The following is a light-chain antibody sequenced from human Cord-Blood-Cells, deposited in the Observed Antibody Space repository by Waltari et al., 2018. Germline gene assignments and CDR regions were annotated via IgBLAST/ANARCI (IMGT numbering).Light chain of an antibody. CDR3: QQYDTVYS. CDR2: VAS. Sequence: DIQMTQSPSSLSASVGDRVTITCQASQDISNYLNWYQQKTGKAPKLLIYVASNLGTGVPSRFSGGGSGTDFTFTISSLQPEDIATYYCQQYDTVYSFGQGTKREIK. J-gene: IGKJ2*03. CDR1: QDISNY. V-gene: IGKV1-33*01.